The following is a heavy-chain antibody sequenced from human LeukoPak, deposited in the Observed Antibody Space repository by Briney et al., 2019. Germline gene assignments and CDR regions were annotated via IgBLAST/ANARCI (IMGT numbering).Heavy chain of an antibody. J-gene: IGHJ6*02. CDR3: ARVPGYSGYFYGMDI. D-gene: IGHD5-12*01. V-gene: IGHV3-74*01. Sequence: PGGSLRLSCAASGFTFSSDRMHWVRQAPGKGLVWVSRINHNGNSIHYADSVKGRFTISRDNAKNTLHLQMNSLRAEDTAVYYCARVPGYSGYFYGMDIWGQGTTVTVSS. CDR1: GFTFSSDR. CDR2: INHNGNSI.